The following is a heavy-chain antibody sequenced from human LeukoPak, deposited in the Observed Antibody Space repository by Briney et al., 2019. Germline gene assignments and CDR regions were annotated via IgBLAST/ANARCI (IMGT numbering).Heavy chain of an antibody. CDR3: ARGSGRGYSGYDLDY. CDR1: GYTFTCYY. Sequence: VASVTVSCKAYGYTFTCYYMHWVRQAPGQGLEWMGLINPSGGSTSYAQNVQGKVTMTRVTSTSTVYMELSSLRSEDTAVYYCARGSGRGYSGYDLDYWGQGTLVTVSS. J-gene: IGHJ4*02. D-gene: IGHD5-12*01. CDR2: INPSGGST. V-gene: IGHV1-46*01.